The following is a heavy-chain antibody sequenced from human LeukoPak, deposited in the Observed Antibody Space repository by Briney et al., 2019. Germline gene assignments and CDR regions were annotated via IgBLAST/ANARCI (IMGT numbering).Heavy chain of an antibody. CDR2: ISGSGGSGGST. CDR3: AREIVLDY. Sequence: PGGSLRLSCAASGFTFSSYAMSWVRQAPGKGLEWVSAISGSGGSGGSTYYADSVKGRFTISRDNSKNTLYLQMNSLRAEDTAVYYCAREIVLDYWGQGTLVTVSS. J-gene: IGHJ4*02. D-gene: IGHD2/OR15-2a*01. V-gene: IGHV3-23*01. CDR1: GFTFSSYA.